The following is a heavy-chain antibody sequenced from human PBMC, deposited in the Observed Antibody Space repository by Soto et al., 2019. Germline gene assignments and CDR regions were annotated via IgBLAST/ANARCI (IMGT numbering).Heavy chain of an antibody. CDR3: TRKLTGTNPLDY. D-gene: IGHD1-7*01. Sequence: EVQLVESGGGLIKPGGSLRLSCAASGFTFSTYSLNWVRQAPGKGLEWVSSISSDSSYIYYADSVKGRFTISRDNAKDSPYLHMNSLRAEDTAVYYCTRKLTGTNPLDYWGQGTLVTVSS. CDR1: GFTFSTYS. V-gene: IGHV3-21*01. CDR2: ISSDSSYI. J-gene: IGHJ4*02.